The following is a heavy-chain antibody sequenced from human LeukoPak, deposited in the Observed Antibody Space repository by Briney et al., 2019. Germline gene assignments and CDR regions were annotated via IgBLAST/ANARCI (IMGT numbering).Heavy chain of an antibody. Sequence: SETLSLTCTVSGGSISSYCWSWIRQPPGKGLEWIGGVYASGSTNYNPSLKSRVTMSVDTSKNQFSLNLTSVTAADTAVYYCARDRRTFKGGSYSEFDYWGQGSLVTVSS. V-gene: IGHV4-4*07. CDR2: VYASGST. CDR3: ARDRRTFKGGSYSEFDY. CDR1: GGSISSYC. J-gene: IGHJ4*02. D-gene: IGHD1-26*01.